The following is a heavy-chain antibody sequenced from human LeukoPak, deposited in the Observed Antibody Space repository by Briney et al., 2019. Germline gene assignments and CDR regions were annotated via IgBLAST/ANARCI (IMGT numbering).Heavy chain of an antibody. CDR1: GFTFSNAW. V-gene: IGHV3-15*01. Sequence: GGSLRLSCAASGFTFSNAWMSWVRQAPGKGLKWVGRIKSKTDGGTTDYAAPVKGRFTISRDDSKNTLYLQMNSLKTEDTAVYYCTTVLGFYPLVDYWGQGTLVTVSS. CDR3: TTVLGFYPLVDY. CDR2: IKSKTDGGTT. J-gene: IGHJ4*02. D-gene: IGHD7-27*01.